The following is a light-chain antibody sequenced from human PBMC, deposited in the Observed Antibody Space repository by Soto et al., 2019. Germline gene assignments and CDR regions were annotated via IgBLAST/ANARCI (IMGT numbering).Light chain of an antibody. Sequence: DIQMTQSPSAMSASVGDRVTITCRASQGINNFLAWFQQKPGKVPKRLIFDVSGLQSGVPSRFSGSGSGTEFTLTISSLQPEDFATYYCLQHNRYPWTFGQGTRWIS. CDR1: QGINNF. CDR2: DVS. CDR3: LQHNRYPWT. J-gene: IGKJ1*01. V-gene: IGKV1-17*03.